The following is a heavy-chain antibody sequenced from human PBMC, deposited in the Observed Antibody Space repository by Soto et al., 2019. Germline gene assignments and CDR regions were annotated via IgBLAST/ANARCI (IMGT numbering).Heavy chain of an antibody. J-gene: IGHJ4*02. CDR1: GFSLTISGEG. CDR3: AHPKNPYFDS. Sequence: QITLKESGPTLVKPTQTLTLTCTFSGFSLTISGEGVAWIRQPPGKALEWLALIYWDGDRRYSPSLKTRLTITEVSCKIRVVLTITNMEPLDTATYYCAHPKNPYFDSWGQGSLVNVP. V-gene: IGHV2-5*02. CDR2: IYWDGDR.